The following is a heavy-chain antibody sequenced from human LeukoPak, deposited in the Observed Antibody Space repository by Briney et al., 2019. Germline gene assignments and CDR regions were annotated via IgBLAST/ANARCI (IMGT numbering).Heavy chain of an antibody. Sequence: SETLSLTCAVYGGSFSDSYWSWIRQPPGKGLEWIGEINHGGSTKFNPSLKSQVTISLDTSRNQFSLKVNSVTAADTAVYYCAKHLRRRFFSRTLGFDPWGQGTLVTVSS. J-gene: IGHJ5*02. V-gene: IGHV4-34*01. CDR3: AKHLRRRFFSRTLGFDP. D-gene: IGHD3-3*01. CDR2: INHGGST. CDR1: GGSFSDSY.